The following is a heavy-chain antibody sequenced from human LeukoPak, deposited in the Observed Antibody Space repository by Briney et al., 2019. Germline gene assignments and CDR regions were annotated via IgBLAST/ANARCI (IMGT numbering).Heavy chain of an antibody. J-gene: IGHJ4*02. CDR2: INHSGST. CDR1: GGSISSYY. Sequence: SETLSLTCTVSGGSISSYYWSWIRQPPGKGLEWIGEINHSGSTNYNPSLKSRVTISVDTSKNQFSLKLSSVTAADTAVYYCARGHGLRRSHRRDDYWGQGTLVTVSS. CDR3: ARGHGLRRSHRRDDY. V-gene: IGHV4-34*01. D-gene: IGHD1-14*01.